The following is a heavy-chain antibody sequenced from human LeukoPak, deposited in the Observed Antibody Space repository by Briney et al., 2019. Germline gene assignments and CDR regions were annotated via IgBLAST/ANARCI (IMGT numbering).Heavy chain of an antibody. D-gene: IGHD4-17*01. V-gene: IGHV4-59*08. CDR1: GGSISSYY. CDR2: IYHSGST. CDR3: ARHYDYGDPLTFVY. J-gene: IGHJ4*02. Sequence: SETLSLTCTVSGGSISSYYWSWIRQPAGKGLEWIGEIYHSGSTNYNPSLKSRVTISVDTSKNQFSLKLSSVTAADTAVYYCARHYDYGDPLTFVYWGQGTLVTVSS.